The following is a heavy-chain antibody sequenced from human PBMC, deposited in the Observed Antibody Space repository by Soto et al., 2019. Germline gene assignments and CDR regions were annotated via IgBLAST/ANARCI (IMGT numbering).Heavy chain of an antibody. D-gene: IGHD3-10*01. CDR3: AREVEPEVRAFDI. Sequence: GGSLRLSCAASGFTFSSYGMHWVRQAPGKGLEWVAVIWYDGSNKYYADSVKGRFTISRDNSKNTLYLQMNSLRAEDTAVYYCAREVEPEVRAFDIWGQGTMVTVSS. J-gene: IGHJ3*02. V-gene: IGHV3-33*01. CDR2: IWYDGSNK. CDR1: GFTFSSYG.